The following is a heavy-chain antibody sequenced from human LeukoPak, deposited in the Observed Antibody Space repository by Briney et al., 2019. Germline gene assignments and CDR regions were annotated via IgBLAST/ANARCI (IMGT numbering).Heavy chain of an antibody. CDR1: GYTFTSYG. J-gene: IGHJ4*02. CDR3: ARAGYYDSSGYSVFDY. CDR2: ISAYNGNT. V-gene: IGHV1-18*01. D-gene: IGHD3-22*01. Sequence: ASVKVSCTASGYTFTSYGISWVRQAPGQGLEWMGWISAYNGNTNYALNLQGRVTMTTDTSTSTAYMELRSLRSDDTAVYYCARAGYYDSSGYSVFDYWGQGTLVTVSS.